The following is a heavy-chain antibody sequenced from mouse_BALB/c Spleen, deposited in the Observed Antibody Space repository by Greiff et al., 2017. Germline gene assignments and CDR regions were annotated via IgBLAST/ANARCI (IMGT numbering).Heavy chain of an antibody. CDR2: IDPYDSET. Sequence: VQLQQPGAELVRPGASVKLSCKASGYTFTSYWMNWVKQRPEQGLEWIGRIDPYDSETHYNQKFKDKAILTVDKSSSTAYKQLSSLTSEDSAVYYCAIQRVRRGPWFAYWGQGTLVTVSA. D-gene: IGHD2-14*01. CDR3: AIQRVRRGPWFAY. V-gene: IGHV1-74*01. J-gene: IGHJ3*01. CDR1: GYTFTSYW.